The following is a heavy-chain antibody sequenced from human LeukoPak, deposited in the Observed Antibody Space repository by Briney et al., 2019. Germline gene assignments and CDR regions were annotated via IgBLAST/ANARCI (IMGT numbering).Heavy chain of an antibody. D-gene: IGHD2-2*01. V-gene: IGHV4-39*01. CDR3: ARTTCSSTTCPFDY. Sequence: PSETLSPTCTVSGGSISSNSYYWGWIRQPPGKGLEWIGSIYYSGSTYYNPSLKSRVTISVDTSKNQFSLKLSSVTAADTAVYYCARTTCSSTTCPFDYWGQGTLVTVSS. J-gene: IGHJ4*02. CDR2: IYYSGST. CDR1: GGSISSNSYY.